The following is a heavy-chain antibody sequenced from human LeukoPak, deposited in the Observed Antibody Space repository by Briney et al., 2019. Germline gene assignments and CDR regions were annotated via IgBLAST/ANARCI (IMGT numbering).Heavy chain of an antibody. D-gene: IGHD6-19*01. V-gene: IGHV1-8*02. CDR3: ARDPSDGSGPDY. J-gene: IGHJ4*02. Sequence: ASVKVSCKASGYTFTSYAMHWVRQAPGQRLEWMGWMNPNSGNTGYAQKFQGRVTMTRNTSISTAYMELSSLRSEDTAVYYCARDPSDGSGPDYWGQGTLVTVSS. CDR2: MNPNSGNT. CDR1: GYTFTSYA.